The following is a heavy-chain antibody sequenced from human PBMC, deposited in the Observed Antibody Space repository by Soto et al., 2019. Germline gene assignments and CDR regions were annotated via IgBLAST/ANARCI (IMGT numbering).Heavy chain of an antibody. CDR2: ISSDGANQ. Sequence: QVQLMGSGGCVVQPGGSLRLACVASGFTFSSYAMHWVRQTPGKGLEWVAVISSDGANQYYADSVKGRFTISRDTSKNTLYLQMNSLRADDTAVYYCARGDNFYDSSGYYYWGQGTLVTVLS. J-gene: IGHJ4*02. D-gene: IGHD3-22*01. CDR3: ARGDNFYDSSGYYY. V-gene: IGHV3-30-3*01. CDR1: GFTFSSYA.